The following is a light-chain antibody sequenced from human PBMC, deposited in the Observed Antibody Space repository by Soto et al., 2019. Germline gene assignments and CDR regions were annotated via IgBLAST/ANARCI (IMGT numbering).Light chain of an antibody. CDR2: DAP. J-gene: IGKJ4*01. V-gene: IGKV3-11*01. CDR1: QGVGRF. CDR3: QQRGGWPLT. Sequence: EIVLTQSPATPSLSPGERAALSCRASQGVGRFLAWYQQKPGQAPRLLIYDAPNRATGIPARFSGSGSETDFTLAIDNVEPEDFAVYYCQQRGGWPLTFGGGTKVEIK.